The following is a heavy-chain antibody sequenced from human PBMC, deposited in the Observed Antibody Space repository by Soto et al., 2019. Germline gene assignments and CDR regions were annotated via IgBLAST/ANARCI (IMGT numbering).Heavy chain of an antibody. CDR2: ISAYNGNT. V-gene: IGHV1-18*01. J-gene: IGHJ4*02. CDR3: ARLPDIVVVPAALSLVDY. Sequence: QVQLVQSGAEVKKPGASVKVSCKASGYTFTSYGISWVRQAPGQGLEWMGWISAYNGNTNYAQKLQGRVTMTTDTSTSTAYMELRSLRSDDTAVYYWARLPDIVVVPAALSLVDYWGQGNLVTVSS. D-gene: IGHD2-2*01. CDR1: GYTFTSYG.